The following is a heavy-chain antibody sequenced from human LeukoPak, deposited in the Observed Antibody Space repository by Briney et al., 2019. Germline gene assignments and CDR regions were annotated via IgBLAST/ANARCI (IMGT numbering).Heavy chain of an antibody. D-gene: IGHD3-10*01. J-gene: IGHJ6*02. CDR2: ISYDGSNK. Sequence: GGSLRLSCAASGFTFSSYAMHWVRQAPGKGLEWVAVISYDGSNKYYADSVKGRFTISRDNSKNTLYLQMNSLRAEDTAVYYCLLLWFGGYGMDVWGQGTTVTVSS. CDR1: GFTFSSYA. CDR3: LLLWFGGYGMDV. V-gene: IGHV3-30*04.